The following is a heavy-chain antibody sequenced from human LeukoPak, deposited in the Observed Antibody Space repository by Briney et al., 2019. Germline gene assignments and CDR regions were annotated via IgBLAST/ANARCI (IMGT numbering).Heavy chain of an antibody. Sequence: PGGSLRLSCAASGFTFSSYAMHWVRQAPGKGLEWVAVISYDGSNKYYADSVKGRFTISRDNSKNTLYLQMNSLRAEDTAVYYCARGAARRVEMGTIISFEYWGQGTLVTVSS. CDR3: ARGAARRVEMGTIISFEY. V-gene: IGHV3-30*04. CDR1: GFTFSSYA. J-gene: IGHJ4*02. D-gene: IGHD5-24*01. CDR2: ISYDGSNK.